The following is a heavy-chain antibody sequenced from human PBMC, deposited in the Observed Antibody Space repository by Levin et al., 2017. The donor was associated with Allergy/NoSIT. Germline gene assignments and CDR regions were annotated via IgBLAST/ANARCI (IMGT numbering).Heavy chain of an antibody. CDR1: GDSISRGFYY. J-gene: IGHJ6*03. Sequence: SQTLSLTCSVSGDSISRGFYYWSWIRQPAGEGLEWIGRIYVTGSTTYSPSLKSRVTISLDRSKDQVSLKINSVTAADTAVYYWARDLEGFNGYKPYCYMDVWGKGTTVTVSS. CDR3: ARDLEGFNGYKPYCYMDV. CDR2: IYVTGST. D-gene: IGHD5-24*01. V-gene: IGHV4-61*02.